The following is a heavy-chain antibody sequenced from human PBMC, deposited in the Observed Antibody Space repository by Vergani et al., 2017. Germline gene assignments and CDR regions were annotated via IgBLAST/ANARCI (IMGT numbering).Heavy chain of an antibody. CDR1: GGSISSGGYY. CDR3: ARVRFREWLLWFDL. V-gene: IGHV4-31*03. Sequence: QVQLQESGPGLVKPSQTLSLTCTVSGGSISSGGYYWSWIRQHPGKGLEWIGYIYYSGSTHYNPSLKSRVTISVDTSKNQFSLKLSSVTAADTAVYYCARVRFREWLLWFDLWGRGTLVTVSS. CDR2: IYYSGST. D-gene: IGHD3-3*01. J-gene: IGHJ2*01.